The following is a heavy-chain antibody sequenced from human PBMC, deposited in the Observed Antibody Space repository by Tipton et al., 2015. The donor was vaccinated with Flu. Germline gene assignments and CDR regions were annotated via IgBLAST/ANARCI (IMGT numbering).Heavy chain of an antibody. CDR2: IYYSGST. CDR3: ARPRITMIVADAFDI. V-gene: IGHV4-59*01. CDR1: GGSISSYY. Sequence: TLSLTCTVSGGSISSYYWSWIRQPPGKGLEWIGYIYYSGSTNYNPSLKSRVTISVDTSKNQFSLKLSSVTAADTAVYYCARPRITMIVADAFDIWGQGTMVTVSS. J-gene: IGHJ3*02. D-gene: IGHD3-22*01.